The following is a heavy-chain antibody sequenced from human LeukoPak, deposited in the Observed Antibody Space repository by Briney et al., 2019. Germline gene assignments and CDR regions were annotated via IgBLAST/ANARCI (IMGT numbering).Heavy chain of an antibody. CDR1: GFTFSSYA. CDR3: ARDRGTSTYYYYYMDV. V-gene: IGHV3-30-3*01. Sequence: GRSLRLSCAASGFTFSSYAMHWVRQAPGKGLEWVAVISYDGSNKYYADSVKGRFTISRDNSKNTLYLQMNSLRAEDTAVYYCARDRGTSTYYYYYMDVWGKGTRSLSP. J-gene: IGHJ6*03. CDR2: ISYDGSNK.